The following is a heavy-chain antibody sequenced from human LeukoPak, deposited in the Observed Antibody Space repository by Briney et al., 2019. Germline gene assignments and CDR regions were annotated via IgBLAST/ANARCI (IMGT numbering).Heavy chain of an antibody. J-gene: IGHJ5*02. CDR3: TTDGKYNSNDGTYWFDP. V-gene: IGHV3-15*01. CDR1: GLTFSNAW. D-gene: IGHD1-1*01. Sequence: KTGGSLRLSCAVSGLTFSNAWMTWVRQGPGTGLEWVGRIKSKTDGGAAEYAAPVKGRFTISRDDSKSTIFLEMDSLKTEDTAVYYCTTDGKYNSNDGTYWFDPWGQGTRVTVSS. CDR2: IKSKTDGGAA.